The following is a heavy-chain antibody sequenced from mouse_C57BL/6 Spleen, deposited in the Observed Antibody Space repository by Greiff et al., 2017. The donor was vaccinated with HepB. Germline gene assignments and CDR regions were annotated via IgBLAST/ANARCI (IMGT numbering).Heavy chain of an antibody. V-gene: IGHV1-59*01. CDR2: IDPSDSYT. CDR3: ARQNYDYEAWFAY. CDR1: GYTFTSYW. D-gene: IGHD2-4*01. Sequence: QVQLQQPGAELVRPGTSVKLSCKASGYTFTSYWMHWVKQRPGQGLEWIGVIDPSDSYTNYNQKFKGKATLTVDTSSSTAYMQLSSRTSEDSAVYYCARQNYDYEAWFAYWGQGTLVTVSA. J-gene: IGHJ3*01.